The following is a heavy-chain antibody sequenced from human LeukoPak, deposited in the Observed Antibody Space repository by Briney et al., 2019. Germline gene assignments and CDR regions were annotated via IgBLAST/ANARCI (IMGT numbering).Heavy chain of an antibody. CDR3: ARDFSTLYSTSSGAYDY. V-gene: IGHV1-3*01. CDR2: INAGNGNT. D-gene: IGHD6-6*01. CDR1: GYTFTSYA. J-gene: IGHJ4*02. Sequence: GASVKVSCKASGYTFTSYAMHWVRQAPGQRLEWMGWINAGNGNTKYSQKFQGRVTITRDTSASTAYMELRSLRSDDTAVYYCARDFSTLYSTSSGAYDYWGQGTLVTVSS.